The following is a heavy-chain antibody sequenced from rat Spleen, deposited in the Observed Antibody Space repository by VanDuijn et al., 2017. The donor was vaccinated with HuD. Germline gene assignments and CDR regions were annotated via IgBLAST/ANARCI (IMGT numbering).Heavy chain of an antibody. CDR1: GFTFSNYW. Sequence: EVQLVETGGGLVQPGRSLKLSCVASGFTFSNYWMYWIRQAPGKGLEWVSSINTDGGSTYYRDSVKGRFTISRDNEKSSLYLQLDSLRSEDTATYYCTTDPRYYYSSYMHAWGQGASVTVSS. CDR2: INTDGGST. V-gene: IGHV5-58*01. CDR3: TTDPRYYYSSYMHA. D-gene: IGHD1-2*01. J-gene: IGHJ4*01.